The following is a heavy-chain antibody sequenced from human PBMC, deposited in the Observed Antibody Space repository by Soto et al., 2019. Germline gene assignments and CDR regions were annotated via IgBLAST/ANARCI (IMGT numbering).Heavy chain of an antibody. Sequence: QVQLVQSGAEVKKPGSSVQVSCKASGGTFSSYIISWVRQAPGQGLEWMGRIIPILGIANYAQKFQGRVTITADKSTSTADMDLSSLRSEDTAVYYCARFPQTAIVGAAYFDYWGQGTLVTVSS. CDR2: IIPILGIA. J-gene: IGHJ4*02. D-gene: IGHD1-26*01. CDR1: GGTFSSYI. V-gene: IGHV1-69*02. CDR3: ARFPQTAIVGAAYFDY.